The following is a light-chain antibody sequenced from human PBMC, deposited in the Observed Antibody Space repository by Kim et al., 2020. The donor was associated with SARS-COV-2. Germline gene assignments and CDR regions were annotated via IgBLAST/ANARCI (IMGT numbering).Light chain of an antibody. CDR3: QQLNSYPRT. J-gene: IGKJ1*01. Sequence: DNQLTQSPSFLSASVGDRVTITCRASQGISSYLAWYQQKPGKAPKLLIYAASTLQSGVPSRFSGSGSGTEFTLTISSLQPEDFATYYCQQLNSYPRTFGQGTKVDIK. CDR1: QGISSY. CDR2: AAS. V-gene: IGKV1-9*01.